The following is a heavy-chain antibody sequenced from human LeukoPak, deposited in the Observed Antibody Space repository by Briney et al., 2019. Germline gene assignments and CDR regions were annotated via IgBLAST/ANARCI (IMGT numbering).Heavy chain of an antibody. CDR2: MNPKTDNT. CDR3: ARSGPISLRF. Sequence: ASVKVSCKTSGYSFTDYDIHWVRQATGQGLEWMGWMNPKTDNTEYAQKFQGRVTLTWTTSISTAYMELSSLKSEDTAVYFCARSGPISLRFWGQGTLVTVSS. J-gene: IGHJ4*02. D-gene: IGHD2/OR15-2a*01. V-gene: IGHV1-8*01. CDR1: GYSFTDYD.